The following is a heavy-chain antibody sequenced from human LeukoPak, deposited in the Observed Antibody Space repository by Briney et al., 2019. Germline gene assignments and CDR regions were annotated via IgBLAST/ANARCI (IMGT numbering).Heavy chain of an antibody. Sequence: ASVKVSCKASGYTFTSYDINWVRQATGQGLEWMGWMNPNSGNTGYAQKSQGRDTMTRNTSISTAYMELSSLRSEDTAVYYCARPRVPAAISYNWFDPWGQGTLVTVSS. J-gene: IGHJ5*02. D-gene: IGHD2-2*02. V-gene: IGHV1-8*01. CDR1: GYTFTSYD. CDR3: ARPRVPAAISYNWFDP. CDR2: MNPNSGNT.